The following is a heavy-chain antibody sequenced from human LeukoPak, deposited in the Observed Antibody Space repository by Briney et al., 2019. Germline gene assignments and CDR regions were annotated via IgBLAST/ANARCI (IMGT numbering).Heavy chain of an antibody. V-gene: IGHV1-18*01. CDR2: INTYNGIT. CDR1: AYTFTSYA. Sequence: ASVKVSCTASAYTFTSYAVSWVRHAPGQGLEWMGWINTYNGITNYAQRLQGRVTMTTDTSTSTAYMELTSLRSDDTAVYYRARASVDSSGYYYYFDYWGQGTLVTVSS. D-gene: IGHD3-22*01. CDR3: ARASVDSSGYYYYFDY. J-gene: IGHJ4*02.